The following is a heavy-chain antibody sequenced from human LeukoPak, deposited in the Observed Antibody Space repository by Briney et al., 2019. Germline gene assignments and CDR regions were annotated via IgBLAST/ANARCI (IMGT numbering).Heavy chain of an antibody. J-gene: IGHJ4*02. CDR1: GGSFSGYY. D-gene: IGHD4-17*01. V-gene: IGHV4-34*01. CDR2: INHSGST. Sequence: SETLSLTCAVYGGSFSGYYRSWIRQPPGKGLEWIGEINHSGSTNYNPSLKSRVTISVDTSKNQFSLKLSSVTAADTAVYYCARGYYGDYYFDYWGQGTLVTVSS. CDR3: ARGYYGDYYFDY.